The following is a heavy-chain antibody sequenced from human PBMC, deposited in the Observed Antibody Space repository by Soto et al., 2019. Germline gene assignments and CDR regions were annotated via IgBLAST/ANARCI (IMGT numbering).Heavy chain of an antibody. J-gene: IGHJ3*01. CDR1: GGSISSSSYY. CDR3: ARHTGFSGVGPF. Sequence: QLQLQESGPGLVKPSETLSLTCTVSGGSISSSSYYWGWIRQSPGKGLEWIASMYYGGTTYYNPSLKSRVTMSVDTSKNQCSLKLTSVTAADTAVYHCARHTGFSGVGPFWGQGTMVTVS. D-gene: IGHD5-12*01. V-gene: IGHV4-39*01. CDR2: MYYGGTT.